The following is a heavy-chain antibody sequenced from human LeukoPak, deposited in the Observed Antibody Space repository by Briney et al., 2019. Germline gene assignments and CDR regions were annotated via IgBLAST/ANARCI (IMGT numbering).Heavy chain of an antibody. CDR3: ARDTLIWAWAFDI. V-gene: IGHV3-21*01. CDR2: ISSSSSYI. CDR1: GFTVSSNY. J-gene: IGHJ3*02. D-gene: IGHD2-15*01. Sequence: GGSLRLSCAASGFTVSSNYMSWVRQAPGKGLEWVSSISSSSSYIYYADSVKGRFTISRDNAKNSLYLQMNSLRAEDTAVYYCARDTLIWAWAFDIWGQGTMVTVSS.